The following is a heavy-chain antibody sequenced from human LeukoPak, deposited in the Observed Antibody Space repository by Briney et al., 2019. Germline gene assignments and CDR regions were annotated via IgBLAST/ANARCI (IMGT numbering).Heavy chain of an antibody. CDR3: ARGRESHGHYFHF. J-gene: IGHJ4*02. V-gene: IGHV1-69*13. Sequence: GASVKVSCKASRGTFNNYAINWVRQAPGQGLEWMGGIFPLFETTNYAQGFRGRVTITADDSTSTAYMELNSLRTEDTAVYYCARGRESHGHYFHFWGQGTLVTVSS. CDR2: IFPLFETT. D-gene: IGHD1-26*01. CDR1: RGTFNNYA.